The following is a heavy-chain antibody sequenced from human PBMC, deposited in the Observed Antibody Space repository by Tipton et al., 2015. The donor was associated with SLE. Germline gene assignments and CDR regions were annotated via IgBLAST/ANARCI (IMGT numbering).Heavy chain of an antibody. CDR1: GYSISSGYY. D-gene: IGHD3-22*01. J-gene: IGHJ3*01. CDR2: FHHKGSS. Sequence: TLSLTCSVTGYSISSGYYWGWIRQPPGRGLEWIGSFHHKGSSYYSPSLGSRVTISGDTSRNQFSLTLSSVTAADTAVYYCARDTDRGSSAYAGALDFWGQGTVVTVSS. CDR3: ARDTDRGSSAYAGALDF. V-gene: IGHV4-38-2*02.